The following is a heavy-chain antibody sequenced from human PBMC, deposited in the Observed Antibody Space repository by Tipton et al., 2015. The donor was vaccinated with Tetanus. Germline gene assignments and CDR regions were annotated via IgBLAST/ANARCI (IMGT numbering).Heavy chain of an antibody. Sequence: SLRLSCVASGLTFSSYAMNWVRQAPGKGLEWVSGISGSDGSTYYADSVRGRFTISRDNSKNTLYLQMNSLRAEDTAVYYCASSQVLHYFDCWGQGTLVTVSS. CDR2: ISGSDGST. CDR1: GLTFSSYA. J-gene: IGHJ4*02. V-gene: IGHV3-23*01. CDR3: ASSQVLHYFDC. D-gene: IGHD2-15*01.